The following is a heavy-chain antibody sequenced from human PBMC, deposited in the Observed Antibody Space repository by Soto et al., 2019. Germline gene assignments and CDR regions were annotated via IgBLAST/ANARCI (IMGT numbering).Heavy chain of an antibody. V-gene: IGHV1-18*01. J-gene: IGHJ6*02. Sequence: AAVQVSFQASLYNLIRRNIHCVRQAPGQGLEWMGWISAYNGNTNYAQKLQGRVTMTTDTSTSTAYMELRSLRSDDTAVYYCARDWISNYYYYGMDVWRQGHTVTVS. D-gene: IGHD2-2*03. CDR3: ARDWISNYYYYGMDV. CDR2: ISAYNGNT. CDR1: LYNLIRRN.